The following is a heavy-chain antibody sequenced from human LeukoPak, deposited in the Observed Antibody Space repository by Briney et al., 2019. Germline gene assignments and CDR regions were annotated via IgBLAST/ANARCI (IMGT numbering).Heavy chain of an antibody. Sequence: GGSLRLSCAASGFAFSTYWMTWVRQAPGKGLEWVANIKKDGSETFYVDSVKGRFTISRDNAQNSLYLQMNSLRAEDTAVYFCAKDRVGPGSYNYIMDVWGQGTTVTVSS. CDR2: IKKDGSET. J-gene: IGHJ6*02. D-gene: IGHD5-24*01. CDR1: GFAFSTYW. CDR3: AKDRVGPGSYNYIMDV. V-gene: IGHV3-7*01.